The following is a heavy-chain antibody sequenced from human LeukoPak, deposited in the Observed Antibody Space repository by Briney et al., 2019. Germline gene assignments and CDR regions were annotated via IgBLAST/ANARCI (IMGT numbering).Heavy chain of an antibody. J-gene: IGHJ4*02. V-gene: IGHV1-3*01. D-gene: IGHD2-2*01. CDR3: AKDSSSSWFGGDSQ. CDR1: GYTFTSYD. Sequence: GASVKVSCKASGYTFTSYDINWVRQATGQRLEWMGWINAGNGNTKYSQKFQGRVTITRDTSASTAYMELSSLRSEDTAVYYCAKDSSSSWFGGDSQWGQGTLVTVSS. CDR2: INAGNGNT.